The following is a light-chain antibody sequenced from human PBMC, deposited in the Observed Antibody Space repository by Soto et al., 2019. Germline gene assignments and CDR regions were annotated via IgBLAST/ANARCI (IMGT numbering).Light chain of an antibody. V-gene: IGKV1-5*01. CDR2: EAS. J-gene: IGKJ4*01. CDR1: RDISTW. Sequence: DIQMTQSPSTLSASVGDRVTITCRASRDISTWLAWYQQKPGKAPKVLIYEASNLESGVPSRFSGSGSGTEFTLTSSRLQPDDFATYYCQEYSRDFGGGTRVEIK. CDR3: QEYSRD.